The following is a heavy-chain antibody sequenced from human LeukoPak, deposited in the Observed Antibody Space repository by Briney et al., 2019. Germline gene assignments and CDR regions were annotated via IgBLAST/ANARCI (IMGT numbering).Heavy chain of an antibody. J-gene: IGHJ4*02. CDR1: GYSISSGYY. CDR2: IYHSGST. CDR3: ARLPYHCSSSSCNPTGPDY. V-gene: IGHV4-38-2*01. D-gene: IGHD2-2*01. Sequence: NSSETLSLTFAVSGYSISSGYYWGWIRQPPGKGLEWIGNIYHSGSTYYNPSLKSRVTISVDTSKNQFSLKLSSVTAADTAVYYCARLPYHCSSSSCNPTGPDYWGQGTLVTVSS.